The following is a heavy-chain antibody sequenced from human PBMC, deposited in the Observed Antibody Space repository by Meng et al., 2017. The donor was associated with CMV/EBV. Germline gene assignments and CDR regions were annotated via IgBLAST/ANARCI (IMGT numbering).Heavy chain of an antibody. CDR1: GFTFSGSA. CDR3: TRPNAYYDFWSGYGMGYYYYGMDV. Sequence: GESLKISCAASGFTFSGSAMHWVRQASGNGLEWVGRIRSKANSYATAYAASVKGRFTISRDDSKNTAYLQMNSLKTEDTAVYYCTRPNAYYDFWSGYGMGYYYYGMDVWGQGTTVTVSS. V-gene: IGHV3-73*01. D-gene: IGHD3-3*01. J-gene: IGHJ6*02. CDR2: IRSKANSYAT.